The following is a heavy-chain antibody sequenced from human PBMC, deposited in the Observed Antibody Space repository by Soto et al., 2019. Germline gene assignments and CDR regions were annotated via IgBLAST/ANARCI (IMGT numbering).Heavy chain of an antibody. D-gene: IGHD1-1*01. Sequence: QVQLQQSGPELVKPSQTLSLTCAISGDSVSSNSATWNLIRQSPSRGLEWLGRTYYRSQWYYDSEVSVKSRISINPDTSKNQFSLQLDSLTPEDTAVYFCVRLIGNSWLDQWGQGTLVTVSS. CDR1: GDSVSSNSAT. CDR2: TYYRSQWYY. CDR3: VRLIGNSWLDQ. V-gene: IGHV6-1*01. J-gene: IGHJ4*02.